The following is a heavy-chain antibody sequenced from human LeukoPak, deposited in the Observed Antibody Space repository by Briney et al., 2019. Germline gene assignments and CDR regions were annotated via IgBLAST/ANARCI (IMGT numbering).Heavy chain of an antibody. CDR3: ARDSNPFSSGWSLGGY. CDR2: ISVYNGNT. V-gene: IGHV1-18*01. J-gene: IGHJ4*02. CDR1: GYSFTSYG. D-gene: IGHD6-19*01. Sequence: ASVKVSCKASGYSFTSYGISWVRQAPGQGLELMGWISVYNGNTNYAQKLQGRDTMTTDTSTSTAYMELRSLRSDDTAVYYCARDSNPFSSGWSLGGYWGQGTLVTVSS.